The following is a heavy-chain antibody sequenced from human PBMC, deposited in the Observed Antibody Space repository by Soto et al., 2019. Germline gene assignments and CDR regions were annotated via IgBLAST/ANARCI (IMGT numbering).Heavy chain of an antibody. CDR1: GYTFTSYG. J-gene: IGHJ5*02. V-gene: IGHV1-18*01. Sequence: ASVKVCCKASGYTFTSYGISWVRQAPGQGLEWMGWIGAYNGNTNYAQKLQGRVTMTTDTSTSTAYMELRSLRSDDTAVYYCARGGRGTAMGFTAGDWFDPWGQGTLVTVSS. D-gene: IGHD5-18*01. CDR3: ARGGRGTAMGFTAGDWFDP. CDR2: IGAYNGNT.